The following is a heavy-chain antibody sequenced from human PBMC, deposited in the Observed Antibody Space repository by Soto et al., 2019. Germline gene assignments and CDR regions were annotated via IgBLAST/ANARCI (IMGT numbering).Heavy chain of an antibody. CDR2: IKSKTDGGTT. CDR1: GVTFSNAW. CDR3: TTDSIPHPDLQYADY. V-gene: IGHV3-15*07. D-gene: IGHD4-4*01. J-gene: IGHJ4*02. Sequence: GGSLRLSCAASGVTFSNAWMNWVRQAPGKGLEWVGRIKSKTDGGTTDYAAPVKGRFTISRDDSKNTLYLQMNSLKTEDTAVYYCTTDSIPHPDLQYADYWGQGTLVTVSS.